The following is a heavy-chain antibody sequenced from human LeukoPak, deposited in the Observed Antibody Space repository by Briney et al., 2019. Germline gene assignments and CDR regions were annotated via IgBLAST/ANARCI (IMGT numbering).Heavy chain of an antibody. V-gene: IGHV1-69*13. D-gene: IGHD3-9*01. Sequence: GASVKVSCKASGYTFTSYGISWVRQAPGQGLEWMGGIIPIFGTANYAQKFQGRVTITADESTSTAYMELSSLRSEDTAVYYCAREGALLRYFDWLSPSYFDYWGQGTLVTVSS. CDR1: GYTFTSYG. J-gene: IGHJ4*02. CDR3: AREGALLRYFDWLSPSYFDY. CDR2: IIPIFGTA.